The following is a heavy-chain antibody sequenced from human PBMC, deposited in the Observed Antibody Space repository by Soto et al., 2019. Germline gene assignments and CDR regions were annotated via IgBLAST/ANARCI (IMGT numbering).Heavy chain of an antibody. V-gene: IGHV2-5*02. D-gene: IGHD3-3*01. CDR3: ARRGPVRGVTIIHH. Sequence: QITLKESGPTLVKPTQTLTLTCTFSGFSLSTSGVGVGWIRQPPGKALEWLALIYWDDDKRYSPSLKIRLTPXKXTXXNQRVLTMPNMDPVDTATYYWARRGPVRGVTIIHHWGQGTLVTGPS. CDR2: IYWDDDK. CDR1: GFSLSTSGVG. J-gene: IGHJ5*02.